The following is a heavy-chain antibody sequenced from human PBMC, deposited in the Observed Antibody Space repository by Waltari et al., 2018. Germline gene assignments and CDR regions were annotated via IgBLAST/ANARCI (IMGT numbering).Heavy chain of an antibody. CDR1: GGSISSSSYY. CDR2: IYYSGST. D-gene: IGHD6-19*01. CDR3: ARIPVAGTAYYYYYMDV. V-gene: IGHV4-39*01. J-gene: IGHJ6*03. Sequence: QLQLQESGPGLVKPSETLSLTCTVSGGSISSSSYYWGWLRQPPGKGLEWIGSIYYSGSTYYNPSLKSRVTISVDTSKNQFSLKLSSVTAADTAVYYCARIPVAGTAYYYYYMDVWGKGTTVTVSS.